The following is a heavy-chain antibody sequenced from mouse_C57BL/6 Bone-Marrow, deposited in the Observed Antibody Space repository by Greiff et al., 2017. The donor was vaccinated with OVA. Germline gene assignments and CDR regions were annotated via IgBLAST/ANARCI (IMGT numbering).Heavy chain of an antibody. V-gene: IGHV1-62-3*01. CDR1: GYTFTSYW. CDR3: ARCYYGSSEAMDY. Sequence: VQLQQPGAELVKPGASVKLSCKASGYTFTSYWMHWVKQRPGRGLEWIGRIDPNSGGTKYNEKFKSKATLTVDKPSSTAYMQLNSLTSEDSAVYYCARCYYGSSEAMDYWGQGTSVTVSS. J-gene: IGHJ4*01. CDR2: IDPNSGGT. D-gene: IGHD1-1*01.